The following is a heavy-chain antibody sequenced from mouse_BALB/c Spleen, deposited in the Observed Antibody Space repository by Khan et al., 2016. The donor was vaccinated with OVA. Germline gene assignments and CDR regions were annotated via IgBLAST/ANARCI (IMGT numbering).Heavy chain of an antibody. D-gene: IGHD2-14*01. V-gene: IGHV1-4*01. CDR2: INPSNGYT. CDR3: AREGAYYRSDGWFSY. Sequence: QMQLEESGAELARPGASVKMSCKASGYTFTTYTMHWVKQRPGQGLEWIGYINPSNGYTNYNQKFKDKSTLTADKSSSTAYMQLSSLTSDYSAVYYGAREGAYYRSDGWFSYWGQGTLVTVSA. J-gene: IGHJ3*01. CDR1: GYTFTTYT.